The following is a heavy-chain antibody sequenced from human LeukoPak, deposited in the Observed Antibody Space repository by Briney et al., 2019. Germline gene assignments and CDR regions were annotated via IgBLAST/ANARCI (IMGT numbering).Heavy chain of an antibody. CDR3: ARSIGLTGGGVDV. V-gene: IGHV3-11*01. Sequence: TGGSLRLSCAASGFTFSDYNMNWVRQAPGKGLEWVSYITNGGSTIHHADSVKGRFTISRDNAKKTLYLQMNSLRAEDTAVYYCARSIGLTGGGVDVWGQGTTVTVSS. J-gene: IGHJ6*02. CDR1: GFTFSDYN. CDR2: ITNGGSTI. D-gene: IGHD3-9*01.